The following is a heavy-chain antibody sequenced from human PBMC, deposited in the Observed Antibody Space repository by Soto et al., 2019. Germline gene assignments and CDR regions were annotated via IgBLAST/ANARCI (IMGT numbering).Heavy chain of an antibody. J-gene: IGHJ4*02. CDR2: IIPILGIA. CDR3: AREQYGGDPMI. Sequence: QVQLVQSGAEVKKPGSSVKVSCKASGGTFSSYTISWVRQAPGQGLEWMGRIIPILGIANYAQKFQGRVTITVDKSTSTAYMELSSLRSEDTAVYYCAREQYGGDPMIWGQGTLVTVSS. V-gene: IGHV1-69*08. CDR1: GGTFSSYT. D-gene: IGHD2-21*02.